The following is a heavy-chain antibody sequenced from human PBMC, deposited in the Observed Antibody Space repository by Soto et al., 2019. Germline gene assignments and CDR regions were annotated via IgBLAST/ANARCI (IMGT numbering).Heavy chain of an antibody. D-gene: IGHD1-26*01. Sequence: QVQLQQSGPGLVKPSQTLSLTCAISGDSVSSNSAVWNWIRQSPSGGLEWLGRTYYRSKWYNDYAVSVKSRITINPYTAKNQVSLQLNSVTPEDTAVYYCARLVGNSWLDSWGQGSLVTVSS. CDR2: TYYRSKWYN. V-gene: IGHV6-1*01. J-gene: IGHJ5*01. CDR1: GDSVSSNSAV. CDR3: ARLVGNSWLDS.